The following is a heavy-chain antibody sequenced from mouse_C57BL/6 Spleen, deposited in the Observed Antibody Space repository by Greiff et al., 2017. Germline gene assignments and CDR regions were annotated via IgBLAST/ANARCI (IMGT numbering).Heavy chain of an antibody. CDR2: IYPGDGDT. CDR1: GYAFSSSW. J-gene: IGHJ3*01. D-gene: IGHD3-3*01. CDR3: AREGDGWFAY. V-gene: IGHV1-82*01. Sequence: VQLQQSGPELVKPGASVKISCKASGYAFSSSWMNWVTQRPGKGLEWIGRIYPGDGDTNYNGKFKGKATLTADKSSSTAYMQLSSLTSEDSAVYFCAREGDGWFAYWGQGTLVTVSA.